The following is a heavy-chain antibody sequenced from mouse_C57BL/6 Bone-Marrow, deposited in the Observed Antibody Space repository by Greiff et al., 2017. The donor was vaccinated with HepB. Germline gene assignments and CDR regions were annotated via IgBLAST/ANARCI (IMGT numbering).Heavy chain of an antibody. CDR2: INPNNGGT. V-gene: IGHV1-22*01. D-gene: IGHD2-14*01. J-gene: IGHJ4*01. Sequence: EVQGVESGPELVKPGASVKMSCKASGYTFTDYNMHWVKQSHGKSLEWIGYINPNNGGTSYNQKFKGKATLTVNKSSSTAYMELRSLTSEDSAVYYCARSSLKYDDAMDYWGQGTSVTVSS. CDR3: ARSSLKYDDAMDY. CDR1: GYTFTDYN.